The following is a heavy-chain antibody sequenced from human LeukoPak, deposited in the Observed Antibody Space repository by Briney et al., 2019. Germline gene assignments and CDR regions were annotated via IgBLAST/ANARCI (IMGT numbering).Heavy chain of an antibody. Sequence: PGGSLRLSCAASGFTFSSYGMHWVRQAPGKGLEWVTFIRYDGSNKYYADSVKGRFTISRDNAKNSLYLQMNSLRAEDTALYYCARESTFGGVIAFDYWGQGTLVTVSS. CDR2: IRYDGSNK. J-gene: IGHJ4*02. V-gene: IGHV3-30*02. D-gene: IGHD3-16*02. CDR3: ARESTFGGVIAFDY. CDR1: GFTFSSYG.